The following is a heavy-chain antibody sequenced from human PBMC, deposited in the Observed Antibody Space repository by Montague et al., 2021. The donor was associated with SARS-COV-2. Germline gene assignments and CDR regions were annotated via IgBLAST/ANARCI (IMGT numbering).Heavy chain of an antibody. J-gene: IGHJ3*02. V-gene: IGHV4-39*01. CDR2: VHYTGTT. Sequence: SETLSLTCTVSGGSITVSRYDWGWIRQPPGKGLEWIGSVHYTGTTSYNESLKGRLTISVDTSENQFSLRMTFVTASDTAVYYCARHRANAGSFDIWGHGTLVTVSS. D-gene: IGHD1-1*01. CDR1: GGSITVSRYD. CDR3: ARHRANAGSFDI.